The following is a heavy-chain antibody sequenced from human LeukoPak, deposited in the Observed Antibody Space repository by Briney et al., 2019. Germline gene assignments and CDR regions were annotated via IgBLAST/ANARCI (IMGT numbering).Heavy chain of an antibody. Sequence: SETLSLTCTVSGGSISSSSYYWGWIRQPPGKGLEWIGSIYYSGSTYYNPSLKSRVTISVDTSKNQFSLKLSSVTAADTAVYYCAREDTTTGDNCFDPWGQGTLVTVSS. V-gene: IGHV4-39*07. CDR3: AREDTTTGDNCFDP. CDR2: IYYSGST. D-gene: IGHD7-27*01. J-gene: IGHJ5*02. CDR1: GGSISSSSYY.